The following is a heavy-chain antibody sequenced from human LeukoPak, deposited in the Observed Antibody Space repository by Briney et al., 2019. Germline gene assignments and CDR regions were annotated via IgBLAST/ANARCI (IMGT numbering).Heavy chain of an antibody. CDR2: IYYSGST. J-gene: IGHJ4*02. V-gene: IGHV4-39*02. CDR3: ARNIDGYNSFDY. CDR1: GGSISSSSYY. D-gene: IGHD5-24*01. Sequence: SETLSLTCTVSGGSISSSSYYWGWIRQPPGKGLEWIGSIYYSGSTYYNPSLKSRVTISVDTSKNHFSLKLSSVTAADTAVYYCARNIDGYNSFDYWGQGTLVTVSS.